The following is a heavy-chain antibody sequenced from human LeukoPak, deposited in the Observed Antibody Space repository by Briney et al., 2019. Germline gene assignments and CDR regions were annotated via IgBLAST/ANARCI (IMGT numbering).Heavy chain of an antibody. CDR3: GRAILGQWDS. CDR1: GFTFSTYW. D-gene: IGHD1-26*01. V-gene: IGHV3-74*01. CDR2: INSDGTII. Sequence: PGGSLRLSCAASGFTFSTYWMHWVRQAPGKGLVWASRINSDGTIINYADSVKGRFTISRDNARNTLYLEMNSLRAEDTALYYCGRAILGQWDSWGQGTLVTVSS. J-gene: IGHJ4*02.